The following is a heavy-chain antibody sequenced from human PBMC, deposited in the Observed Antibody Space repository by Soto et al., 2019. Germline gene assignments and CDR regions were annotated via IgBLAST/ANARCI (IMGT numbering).Heavy chain of an antibody. V-gene: IGHV3-13*01. CDR2: IGTAGDT. CDR3: ARDRGILGMDV. Sequence: GGSLRLSCAASGFTFSSYDMHWVRQATGKGLEWVSAIGTAGDTYYPGSVKGRFTISRENAKNSLYLQMNSLRAGDTAVYYCARDRGILGMDVWGQGTTVTVSS. D-gene: IGHD3-10*01. J-gene: IGHJ6*02. CDR1: GFTFSSYD.